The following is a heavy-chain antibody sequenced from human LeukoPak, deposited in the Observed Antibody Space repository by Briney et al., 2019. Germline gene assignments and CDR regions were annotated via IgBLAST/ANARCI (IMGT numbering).Heavy chain of an antibody. CDR1: GFTFTSYG. V-gene: IGHV3-30*18. J-gene: IGHJ4*02. CDR3: AKDGTFGAATYYFDY. Sequence: GRSLRLSCAPSGFTFTSYGMHWVRHAPGKGLEWVAVVANDGNDKRYADSVKGRFTISRDNSKNTLYLQMNSLRADDTAVYYCAKDGTFGAATYYFDYWGQGTLVTVSS. D-gene: IGHD3-3*01. CDR2: VANDGNDK.